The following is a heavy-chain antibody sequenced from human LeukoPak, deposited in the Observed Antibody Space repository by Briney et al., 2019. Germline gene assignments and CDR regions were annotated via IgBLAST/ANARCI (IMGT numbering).Heavy chain of an antibody. CDR3: AREGLLGGYSYRPFDY. CDR2: TYFRSKWYN. J-gene: IGHJ4*02. D-gene: IGHD5-18*01. V-gene: IGHV6-1*01. Sequence: SQTLSLTCAISGDSVSTNSGAWNWIRQSPSRGLEWLGRTYFRSKWYNDYAVSVTSRITINPDTSKNQCSLQLNSVTPEDTAVYYCAREGLLGGYSYRPFDYWGQGTLVTVSS. CDR1: GDSVSTNSGA.